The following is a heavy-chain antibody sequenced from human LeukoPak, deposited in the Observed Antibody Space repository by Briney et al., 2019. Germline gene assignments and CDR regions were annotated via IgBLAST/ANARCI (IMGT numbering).Heavy chain of an antibody. D-gene: IGHD3-9*01. CDR3: AKGNILTGLGLDY. V-gene: IGHV3-23*01. CDR2: ISGSGGST. Sequence: GGSLRLSCAASGFTFSSYAMSWVRQAPGKGLEWVSAISGSGGSTYYADSVEGRFTISRDNSKNTLYLQMNSLRAEDTAVYYCAKGNILTGLGLDYWGQGTLVTVSS. CDR1: GFTFSSYA. J-gene: IGHJ4*02.